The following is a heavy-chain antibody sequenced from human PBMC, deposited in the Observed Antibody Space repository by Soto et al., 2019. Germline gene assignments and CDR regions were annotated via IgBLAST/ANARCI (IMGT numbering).Heavy chain of an antibody. CDR3: ARGDHYYDSSGEFDY. CDR1: GFTFSSYG. D-gene: IGHD3-22*01. J-gene: IGHJ4*02. CDR2: IWYDGSNK. Sequence: QVQLVESGGGVVQPGRSLRLPCAASGFTFSSYGMHWVRQAPGKGLEWVAVIWYDGSNKYYADSVKGRFTISRDNSKNTLYLQMNSLRAEDTAVYYCARGDHYYDSSGEFDYWGQGTLVTVSS. V-gene: IGHV3-33*01.